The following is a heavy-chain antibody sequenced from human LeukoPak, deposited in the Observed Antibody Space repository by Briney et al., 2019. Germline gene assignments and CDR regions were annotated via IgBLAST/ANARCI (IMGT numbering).Heavy chain of an antibody. CDR3: ARDGVAAAGMTTYYFDY. Sequence: GGALRLSCAASGFTFSSYGMHWVRQAPGKELEGVAVIWYDGSNKYYADSVKGRFTISRDNSKNTLYLQMNSLRAEDTAVYYCARDGVAAAGMTTYYFDYWGQGTLVTVSS. CDR1: GFTFSSYG. D-gene: IGHD6-13*01. V-gene: IGHV3-33*01. J-gene: IGHJ4*02. CDR2: IWYDGSNK.